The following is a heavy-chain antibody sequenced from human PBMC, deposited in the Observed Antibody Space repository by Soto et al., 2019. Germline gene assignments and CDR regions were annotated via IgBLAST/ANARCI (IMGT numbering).Heavy chain of an antibody. CDR1: GFTFSSYG. V-gene: IGHV3-33*01. D-gene: IGHD3-22*01. J-gene: IGHJ4*02. CDR3: ARDYTAPDYYYDSSGYI. CDR2: IWYDGSNK. Sequence: PGGSLRLSCAASGFTFSSYGMHWVRQAPGKGLEWVAVIWYDGSNKYYADSVKGRFTISRDNSKNTLYLQMNSLRAEDTAVYYCARDYTAPDYYYDSSGYIWGQGTLVTVSS.